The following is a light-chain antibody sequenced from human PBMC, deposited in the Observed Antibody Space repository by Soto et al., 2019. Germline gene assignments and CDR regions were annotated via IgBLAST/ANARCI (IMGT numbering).Light chain of an antibody. CDR1: QDISKN. CDR3: QQNDKLLPIP. CDR2: DAS. Sequence: IQMTQSPSSLSASVGERVTITCQASQDISKNLNCYQQKPGKAPKLLIYDASSLQTGVPSRFSGRGTATHFTFTISRLHPEDVATYYCQQNDKLLPIPFGQGTRLQIK. J-gene: IGKJ5*01. V-gene: IGKV1-33*01.